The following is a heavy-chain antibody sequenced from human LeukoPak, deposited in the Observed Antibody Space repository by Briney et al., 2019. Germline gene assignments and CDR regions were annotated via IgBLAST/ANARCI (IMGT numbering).Heavy chain of an antibody. Sequence: GASVKVSCKSSGYTFTIYGITWVRQAPGQGLEWMGWISAYNGNTNYAQKLQDRVTMTTDTSTSTAYMELRSLRSDDTAVYYCARGGLRVMVYRLYYMDVWGKGTTVTVSS. D-gene: IGHD2-8*01. J-gene: IGHJ6*03. CDR1: GYTFTIYG. CDR3: ARGGLRVMVYRLYYMDV. CDR2: ISAYNGNT. V-gene: IGHV1-18*01.